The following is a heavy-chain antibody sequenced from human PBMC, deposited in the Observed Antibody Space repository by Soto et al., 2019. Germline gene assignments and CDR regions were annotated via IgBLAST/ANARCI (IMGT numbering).Heavy chain of an antibody. CDR1: GFTFSTYW. CDR2: INSGGSST. V-gene: IGHV3-74*01. CDR3: ARDNPGVDYYDILTGYWYYFDY. J-gene: IGHJ4*02. Sequence: GGSLRLSCVASGFTFSTYWMYWVRQAPGKGLGWVSRINSGGSSTDYAGSVEGRFTYSRDNSKNSLYLQMNSLRDEDTPVYYCARDNPGVDYYDILTGYWYYFDYWGQGTLVTVSS. D-gene: IGHD3-9*01.